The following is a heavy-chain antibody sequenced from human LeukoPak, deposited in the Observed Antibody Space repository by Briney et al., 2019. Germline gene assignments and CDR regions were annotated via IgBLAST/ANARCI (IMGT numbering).Heavy chain of an antibody. CDR2: ISYDGSNT. Sequence: GGSLRLSCAASGFTFTSHSFHWVRQAPGKGLEWVALISYDGSNTYYADSVKGRFSISRDNSKSTLYLQMNSLRADDTAVYYCARDLFRGCSSYSCYSPFDYWGQGTLVTVSS. V-gene: IGHV3-30-3*01. CDR1: GFTFTSHS. J-gene: IGHJ4*02. D-gene: IGHD2-2*01. CDR3: ARDLFRGCSSYSCYSPFDY.